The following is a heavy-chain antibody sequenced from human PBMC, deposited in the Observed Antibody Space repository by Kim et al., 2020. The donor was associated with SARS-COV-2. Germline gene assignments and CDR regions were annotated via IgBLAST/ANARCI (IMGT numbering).Heavy chain of an antibody. Sequence: SETLSLTCTVSGDSVSSGSYYWNWIRQPPGKGLEWIGYIYYSGSTNYNPSLKSRVTISIDTSKNQFSLKLSSVTAADTAVYYCARYYFLWGQGTLVTVSS. J-gene: IGHJ4*02. D-gene: IGHD3-16*01. CDR2: IYYSGST. CDR3: ARYYFL. CDR1: GDSVSSGSYY. V-gene: IGHV4-61*01.